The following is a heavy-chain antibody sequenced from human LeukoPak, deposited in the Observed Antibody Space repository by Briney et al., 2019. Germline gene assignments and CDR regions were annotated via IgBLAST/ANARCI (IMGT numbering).Heavy chain of an antibody. CDR2: ISWDGGST. CDR3: AKDTGGDSSGWYGIDY. D-gene: IGHD6-19*01. Sequence: GGSLRLSCAASGFTFDDYTMHWVRQAPGKGLEWVSLISWDGGSTYYADSVKGRFTISRDNSKNSLYLQMNSLRTEDTALYYCAKDTGGDSSGWYGIDYWGQGTLVTVSS. V-gene: IGHV3-43*01. J-gene: IGHJ4*02. CDR1: GFTFDDYT.